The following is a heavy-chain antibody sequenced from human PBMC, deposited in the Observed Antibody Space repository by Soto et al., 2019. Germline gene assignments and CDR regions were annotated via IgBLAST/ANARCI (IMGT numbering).Heavy chain of an antibody. J-gene: IGHJ3*02. CDR1: GGTFNSYA. Sequence: QVQLVQSGAEVKKHGSSVKVSCKASGGTFNSYAISWLRQAPGQGLEWMGEIIPSFTAANYARKFQGRVTITADESTRTAYMDLSSLTSEDTAMYYCASEKAHSRALRVADAFDIWGQGTMVTVSS. CDR2: IIPSFTAA. D-gene: IGHD3-16*01. CDR3: ASEKAHSRALRVADAFDI. V-gene: IGHV1-69*01.